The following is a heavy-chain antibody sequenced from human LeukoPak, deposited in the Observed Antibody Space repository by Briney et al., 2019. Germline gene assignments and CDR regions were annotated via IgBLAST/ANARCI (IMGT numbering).Heavy chain of an antibody. J-gene: IGHJ4*02. CDR1: GGSFSGYY. V-gene: IGHV4-59*01. CDR2: IFYSGST. CDR3: ARETTSGWQFDY. Sequence: SETLSLTCAVYGGSFSGYYWSWIRQPPGKGLEWIGHIFYSGSTNYNPSLKSRVTISVDTSKSQFSLKLSSVTAADTAVYYCARETTSGWQFDYWGQGTLVTVSS. D-gene: IGHD6-19*01.